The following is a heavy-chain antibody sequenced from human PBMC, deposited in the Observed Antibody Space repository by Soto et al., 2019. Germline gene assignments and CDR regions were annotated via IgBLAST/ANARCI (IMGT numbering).Heavy chain of an antibody. V-gene: IGHV1-2*02. J-gene: IGHJ5*02. CDR3: ARDGVVNWNDVDDP. D-gene: IGHD1-1*01. Sequence: GASVKVSCKASGYTFTGYYMHWVRQAAGQGLEWMGWINPNSGGTNYAQKVQGRVTMTRDTSISTAYMELRSLRSDATAVYYCARDGVVNWNDVDDPWGQGTLVTVSS. CDR1: GYTFTGYY. CDR2: INPNSGGT.